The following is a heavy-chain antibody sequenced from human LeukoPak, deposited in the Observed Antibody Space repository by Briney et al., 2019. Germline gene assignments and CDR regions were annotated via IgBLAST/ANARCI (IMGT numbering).Heavy chain of an antibody. CDR1: GYIFTSYG. CDR3: ARDINGYYYDSHGYYPTDL. D-gene: IGHD3-22*01. J-gene: IGHJ5*02. Sequence: AASVKVSCKASGYIFTSYGISWVRQAPGQGLEWMGWISVYNGNTNYPQRLQGRVTMTTDTSTTTAYMELRSLRSVDTAVYYCARDINGYYYDSHGYYPTDLWGQGTLVTVSS. V-gene: IGHV1-18*01. CDR2: ISVYNGNT.